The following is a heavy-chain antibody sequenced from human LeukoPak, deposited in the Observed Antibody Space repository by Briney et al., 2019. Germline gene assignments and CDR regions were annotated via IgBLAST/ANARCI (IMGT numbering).Heavy chain of an antibody. Sequence: GGSLRLSCAASGFTFSSYGMHWVRQAPGKGLEWVAFIRYDGSNKYYADSVKGRFTISRDNSKNTLYLQMNSLRAEDTAVYYCAKDRDRGVIMYYFDYWGQGTLVTVSS. J-gene: IGHJ4*02. CDR1: GFTFSSYG. CDR2: IRYDGSNK. CDR3: AKDRDRGVIMYYFDY. D-gene: IGHD3-10*01. V-gene: IGHV3-30*02.